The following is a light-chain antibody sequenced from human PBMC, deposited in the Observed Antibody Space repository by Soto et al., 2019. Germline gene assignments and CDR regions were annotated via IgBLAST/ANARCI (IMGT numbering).Light chain of an antibody. V-gene: IGKV2-28*01. CDR1: QSLLHGNGYNY. CDR3: MQTVQTRGVT. Sequence: DIVMTQSPLSLPVTPGESASISCRSSQSLLHGNGYNYLDWYLQKPGQSPQVLIFLASNRAYGVPDRLSGSGSGTEFTLNISRVEAEDVGVYYCMQTVQTRGVTFGGGTKVEI. J-gene: IGKJ4*01. CDR2: LAS.